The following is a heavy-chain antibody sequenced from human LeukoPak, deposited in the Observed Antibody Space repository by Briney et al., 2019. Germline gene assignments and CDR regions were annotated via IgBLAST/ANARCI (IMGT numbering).Heavy chain of an antibody. CDR1: GYTFTSYG. V-gene: IGHV1-18*01. J-gene: IGHJ5*02. CDR2: ISAYNGNT. CDR3: ARGSPNYDFWSVINWFDP. Sequence: ASVKVSCKASGYTFTSYGISWVRQAPGQGLEWMGWISAYNGNTNYAQKLQGRVTMTTDTSTSTAYMELRSLRSDDTAVYHCARGSPNYDFWSVINWFDPWGQGTLVTVSS. D-gene: IGHD3-3*01.